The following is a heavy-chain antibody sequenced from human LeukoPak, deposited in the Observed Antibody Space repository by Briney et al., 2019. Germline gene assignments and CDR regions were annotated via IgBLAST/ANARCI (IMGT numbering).Heavy chain of an antibody. CDR2: IKQDGSEK. CDR3: ARDPTSFGPTVTTDY. CDR1: GFTFNRCW. D-gene: IGHD4-17*01. Sequence: GGSLRLSCVVSGFTFNRCWMSWVRQAPGKGLEWVANIKQDGSEKYYVDSVKGRFTISRDNAKNSLYLQMNSLRAEDTAVYYCARDPTSFGPTVTTDYWGQGTLVTVSS. V-gene: IGHV3-7*01. J-gene: IGHJ4*02.